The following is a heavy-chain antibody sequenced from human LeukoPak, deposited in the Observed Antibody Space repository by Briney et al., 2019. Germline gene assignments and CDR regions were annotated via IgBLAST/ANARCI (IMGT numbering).Heavy chain of an antibody. CDR1: GYTFTGYY. Sequence: ASVKVSCKASGYTFTGYYMHWVRQAPGQGLEWMGWINLNSGGTDYAQKFQGRVTMTRDTSISTAYMELSRLRSDDTAVYYCARASWETVQDYWGHGTLVTVSS. CDR2: INLNSGGT. CDR3: ARASWETVQDY. D-gene: IGHD4-17*01. V-gene: IGHV1-2*02. J-gene: IGHJ4*01.